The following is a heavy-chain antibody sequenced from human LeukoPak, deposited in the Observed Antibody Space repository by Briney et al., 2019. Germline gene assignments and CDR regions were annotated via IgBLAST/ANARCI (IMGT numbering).Heavy chain of an antibody. V-gene: IGHV2-5*02. J-gene: IGHJ4*02. CDR2: IYWDDDK. D-gene: IGHD6-19*01. CDR3: AHRRYLYGSWNYGSFDY. Sequence: SGPTLVNPTQTLTLTCTFSGFSLSSSGAGVGWVRQPPGEALEWLALIYWDDDKRYSPSLRNRLTISKDTSKNQVVLTMTNVDPVDTGTYYCAHRRYLYGSWNYGSFDYWGQGTLVTVSS. CDR1: GFSLSSSGAG.